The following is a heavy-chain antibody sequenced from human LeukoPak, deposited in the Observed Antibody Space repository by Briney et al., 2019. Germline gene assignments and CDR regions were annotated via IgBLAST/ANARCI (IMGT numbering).Heavy chain of an antibody. D-gene: IGHD3-9*01. J-gene: IGHJ6*04. CDR2: IDPSDSYT. V-gene: IGHV5-10-1*01. Sequence: GESLKISCKGSGYSFTIYWISWVRQMPGKGLEWMGRIDPSDSYTNYSPSFQGHVTISADKSISTAYLQWSSLKASDTAMYYCAIPYHYDILTEPDGHYGMDVWGKGTPVTVSS. CDR1: GYSFTIYW. CDR3: AIPYHYDILTEPDGHYGMDV.